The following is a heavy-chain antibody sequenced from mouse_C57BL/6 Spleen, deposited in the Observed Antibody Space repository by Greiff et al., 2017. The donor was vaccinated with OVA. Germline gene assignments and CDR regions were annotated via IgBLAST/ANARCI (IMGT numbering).Heavy chain of an antibody. CDR1: GYTFTSYW. CDR3: ARGNYGSSQYYFDY. Sequence: QVQLQQPGAELVRPGTSVKLSCKASGYTFTSYWMHWVKQRPGQGLEWIGVIDPSDSYTNYNQKFKGKATLTVDTSSSTAYMQLSSLTSEDSAVDYCARGNYGSSQYYFDYWGQGTTLTVSS. V-gene: IGHV1-59*01. J-gene: IGHJ2*01. D-gene: IGHD1-1*01. CDR2: IDPSDSYT.